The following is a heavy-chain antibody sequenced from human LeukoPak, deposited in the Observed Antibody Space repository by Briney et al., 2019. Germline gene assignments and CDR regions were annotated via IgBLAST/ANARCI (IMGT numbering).Heavy chain of an antibody. CDR1: GGPISSGGYY. Sequence: SETLSLTCTVSGGPISSGGYYWSWIRQPPGKGLEWIGEINHSGSTNYNPSLKSRVTISVDTSKNQFSLKLSSVTAADTAVYYCATDARHYCSSTSCYLGWGQGTLVTVSS. J-gene: IGHJ4*02. CDR2: INHSGST. D-gene: IGHD2-2*01. V-gene: IGHV4-39*07. CDR3: ATDARHYCSSTSCYLG.